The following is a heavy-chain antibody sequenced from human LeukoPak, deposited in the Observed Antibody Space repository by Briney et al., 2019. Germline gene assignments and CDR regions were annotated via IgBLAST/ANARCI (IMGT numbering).Heavy chain of an antibody. CDR3: VRHIKPAGPWDGMDV. J-gene: IGHJ6*02. Sequence: ASVKVSCKASGGTCSSYAISWVRQAPGQGLEWVAWISAYNSNKNSAEKFQGRVTMTIDTSTSTAYMELRSLKSDDTAVYYCVRHIKPAGPWDGMDVWGQGTTVIVSS. CDR2: ISAYNSNK. V-gene: IGHV1-18*01. CDR1: GGTCSSYA. D-gene: IGHD1-26*01.